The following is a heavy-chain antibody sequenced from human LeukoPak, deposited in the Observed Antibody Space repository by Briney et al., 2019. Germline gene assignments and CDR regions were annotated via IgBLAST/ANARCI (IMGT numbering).Heavy chain of an antibody. CDR2: INWSGENT. Sequence: GGSLRLSCAASGFTFDDFGMGWVRQTPGKGLEWVSGINWSGENTGYRDSVKGRFTISRDNAKNSLYLQLSSLGVEDTTLYHCARLRRSGIGAAIDFWGQGTLVTVSS. D-gene: IGHD6-25*01. CDR3: ARLRRSGIGAAIDF. CDR1: GFTFDDFG. V-gene: IGHV3-20*01. J-gene: IGHJ4*02.